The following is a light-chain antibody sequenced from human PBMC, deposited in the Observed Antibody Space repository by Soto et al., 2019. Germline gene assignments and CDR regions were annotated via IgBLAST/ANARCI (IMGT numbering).Light chain of an antibody. Sequence: EIVLPQSPGTLSLSPGASSTLSGRARQSVSSSYLAWYQQNPGQAPRLLIYGASTRATGIPARFSGSGSGTEFTLTISSLQSEDFAVYYCQQHNNWPSWTVGQGTKVDIK. CDR2: GAS. CDR3: QQHNNWPSWT. CDR1: QSVSSSY. V-gene: IGKV3-15*01. J-gene: IGKJ1*01.